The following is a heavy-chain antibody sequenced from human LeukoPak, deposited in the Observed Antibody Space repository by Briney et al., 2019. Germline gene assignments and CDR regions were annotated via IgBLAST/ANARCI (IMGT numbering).Heavy chain of an antibody. CDR2: ISSSGSTI. CDR3: ARSFYTSAWVFDY. CDR1: GFTLSSYS. V-gene: IGHV3-48*04. D-gene: IGHD6-19*01. J-gene: IGHJ4*02. Sequence: GGSLRLSCEASGFTLSSYSMNWVRQAPGKGLEWVSTISSSGSTIYYADSVKGRFTISRDNAKNSLYLHINSLRAEDTAVYYCARSFYTSAWVFDYWGQGALVTVSS.